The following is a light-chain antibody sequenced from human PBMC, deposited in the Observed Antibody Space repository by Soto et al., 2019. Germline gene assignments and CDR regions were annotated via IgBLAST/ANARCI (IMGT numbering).Light chain of an antibody. CDR2: DVN. Sequence: QSALTQPRSVSGSPGQSVTISCTGTSSDVGAYSYVSWCQQHPGKAPKLLIYDVNERPSGVPDRFSGSKSGNTASLTISGLQAEDEADYYCCSYAGSYTLVFGGGTKLTVL. CDR3: CSYAGSYTLV. J-gene: IGLJ2*01. V-gene: IGLV2-11*01. CDR1: SSDVGAYSY.